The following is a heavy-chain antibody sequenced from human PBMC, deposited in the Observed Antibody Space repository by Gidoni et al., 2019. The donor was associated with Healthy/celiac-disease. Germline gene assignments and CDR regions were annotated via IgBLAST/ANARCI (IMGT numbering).Heavy chain of an antibody. Sequence: EVQLVESGGGLVQPGGSLRLSCPASGFTLSGYCMNWDRQAPGKGLEWVSYIRSSSSTIYYADSVKGRFTSSRDNAKNSLYPQMNSLRDEDTAVYYCARDPAITGTTAFDYWGQGTLVTVSS. CDR2: IRSSSSTI. J-gene: IGHJ4*02. V-gene: IGHV3-48*02. CDR3: ARDPAITGTTAFDY. D-gene: IGHD1-20*01. CDR1: GFTLSGYC.